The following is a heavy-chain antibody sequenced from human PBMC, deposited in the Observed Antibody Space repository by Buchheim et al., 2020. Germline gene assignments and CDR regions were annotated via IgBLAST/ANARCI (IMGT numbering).Heavy chain of an antibody. J-gene: IGHJ6*03. Sequence: EVQLVESGGGLVQPGGSLRLSCAASGFTFSSYSMNWVRQAPGKGLEWVSYISSSSSTIYYADSVKGRFTISRDNAKNSLYLQMNSLRAEDTAVYCCASSLDSSSSPYYYCYMDVWGKGTT. CDR2: ISSSSSTI. V-gene: IGHV3-48*01. D-gene: IGHD6-6*01. CDR3: ASSLDSSSSPYYYCYMDV. CDR1: GFTFSSYS.